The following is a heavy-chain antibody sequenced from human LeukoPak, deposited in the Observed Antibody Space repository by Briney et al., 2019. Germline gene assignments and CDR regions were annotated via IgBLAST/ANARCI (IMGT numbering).Heavy chain of an antibody. CDR1: GGSLSNSNYY. J-gene: IGHJ4*02. D-gene: IGHD2-15*01. CDR3: ARRGATSSYSWGAFDY. CDR2: IYYSGST. Sequence: SETLSLTCTVSGGSLSNSNYYWGWIRQPPEKELEWIGSIYYSGSTFYRASLKSRATISADTSKNQFSLKVDSVTAADTAVYYCARRGATSSYSWGAFDYWGQGTLVTVSS. V-gene: IGHV4-39*01.